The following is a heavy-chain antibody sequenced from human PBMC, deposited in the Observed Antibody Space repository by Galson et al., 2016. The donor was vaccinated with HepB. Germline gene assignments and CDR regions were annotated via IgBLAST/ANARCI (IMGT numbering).Heavy chain of an antibody. Sequence: SETLSLTCTVFGGSISSYYWSWIRQPPGKGLEWIGYIYNCGTTNYNPSLKSRATISVGTSENEFSLKLSLVTAADTAVYYCARTGRRQLVRNYYSMDVWGPGTTVIVSS. CDR3: ARTGRRQLVRNYYSMDV. J-gene: IGHJ6*02. CDR2: IYNCGTT. V-gene: IGHV4-59*01. D-gene: IGHD6-6*01. CDR1: GGSISSYY.